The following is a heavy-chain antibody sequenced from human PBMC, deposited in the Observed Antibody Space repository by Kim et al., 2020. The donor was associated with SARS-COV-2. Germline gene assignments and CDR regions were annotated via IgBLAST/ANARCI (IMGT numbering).Heavy chain of an antibody. V-gene: IGHV3-48*01. CDR3: AMGGITITDPFDS. D-gene: IGHD3-10*01. Sequence: GGSLRLSCAASGFTFSDYSMNWVRQAPGKGLEWVSYISSRSRNIYNADSVKGRFTISRDNAENSLYLQMSGLRPEDTAVYYCAMGGITITDPFDSWGQGTLVVVSS. J-gene: IGHJ4*02. CDR1: GFTFSDYS. CDR2: ISSRSRNI.